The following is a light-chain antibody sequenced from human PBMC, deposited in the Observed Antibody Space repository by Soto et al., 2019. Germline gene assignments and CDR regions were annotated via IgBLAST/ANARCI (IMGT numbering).Light chain of an antibody. Sequence: DIVMTQSPLSLAVTPGEPASISCRSSQSLLHSNGYNYLDWYLQKPGQSPQLLIYLGSNRASGVPDRFSGSGSGTDFTLKISRVEAEDVGVHYCMQALQTPITFGQGTRLEIK. CDR3: MQALQTPIT. V-gene: IGKV2-28*01. CDR1: QSLLHSNGYNY. CDR2: LGS. J-gene: IGKJ5*01.